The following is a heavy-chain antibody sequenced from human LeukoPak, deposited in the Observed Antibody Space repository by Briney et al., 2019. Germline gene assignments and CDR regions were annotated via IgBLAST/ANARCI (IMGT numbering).Heavy chain of an antibody. V-gene: IGHV4-39*07. Sequence: PSETLSLTCTVSGGSISSSSYYWSWIRQPPGKGLEWIGEINHSGSTNYNPSLKSRVTISVDTSKNQFSLKLSSVTAADTAVYYCARARRGYSYGFDYWGQGTLVTVSS. CDR3: ARARRGYSYGFDY. D-gene: IGHD5-18*01. CDR2: INHSGST. CDR1: GGSISSSSYY. J-gene: IGHJ4*02.